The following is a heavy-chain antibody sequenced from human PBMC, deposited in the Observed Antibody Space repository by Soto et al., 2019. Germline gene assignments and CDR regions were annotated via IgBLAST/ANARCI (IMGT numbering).Heavy chain of an antibody. CDR3: ARDRSLRDYDILTGLRPPLVIDY. CDR1: GFTFSDYY. Sequence: GGSLRLSCAASGFTFSDYYMSWIRQAPGKGLEWVSYISSSGSTIYYADSVKGRFTISRDNAKNSLYLQMNSLRAEDTAVYYCARDRSLRDYDILTGLRPPLVIDYWGQGTLVTVS. J-gene: IGHJ4*02. D-gene: IGHD3-9*01. V-gene: IGHV3-11*01. CDR2: ISSSGSTI.